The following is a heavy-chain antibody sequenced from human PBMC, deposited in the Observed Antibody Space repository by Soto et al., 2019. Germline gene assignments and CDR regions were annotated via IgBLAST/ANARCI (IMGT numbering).Heavy chain of an antibody. CDR1: GGTFSSYA. CDR3: ARDSGVAGSYNTKKYNWFDP. Sequence: GASVKVSCKASGGTFSSYAISWVRQAPGQGLEWMEGIIPIFGTANSAQKFQGRVTITADESTSTAYIELSSLRSEDTAVYYCARDSGVAGSYNTKKYNWFDPWGQGTLVTVSS. CDR2: IIPIFGTA. J-gene: IGHJ5*02. D-gene: IGHD1-26*01. V-gene: IGHV1-69*13.